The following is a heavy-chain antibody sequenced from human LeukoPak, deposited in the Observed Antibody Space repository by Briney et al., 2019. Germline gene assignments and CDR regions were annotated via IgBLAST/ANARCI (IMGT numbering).Heavy chain of an antibody. CDR3: AKDPRYFIVVVVAATSSYFDY. CDR1: GFTFSSYG. CDR2: IRYDGSNK. J-gene: IGHJ4*02. Sequence: GGSLRLSCAASGFTFSSYGMHWVRQAPGKGLEWVAFIRYDGSNKYYADSVKGRFTISRDNSKNTLYLQMNSLRAEDTAVYYCAKDPRYFIVVVVAATSSYFDYWGQGTLVTVSS. V-gene: IGHV3-30*02. D-gene: IGHD2-15*01.